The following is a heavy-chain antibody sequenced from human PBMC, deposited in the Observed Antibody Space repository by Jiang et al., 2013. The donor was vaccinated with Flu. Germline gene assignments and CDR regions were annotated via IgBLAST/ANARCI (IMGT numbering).Heavy chain of an antibody. J-gene: IGHJ5*02. V-gene: IGHV1-69*04. D-gene: IGHD3/OR15-3a*01. Sequence: ANYAQKFQGRVTITADKSTSTAYMELSSLRSEDTAVYYCARATGLWTGYYSGVGWFDPWGQGTLVTVSS. CDR3: ARATGLWTGYYSGVGWFDP. CDR2: A.